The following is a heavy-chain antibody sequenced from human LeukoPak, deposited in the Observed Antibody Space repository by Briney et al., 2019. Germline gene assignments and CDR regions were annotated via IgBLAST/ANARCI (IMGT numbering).Heavy chain of an antibody. CDR1: GFTFSSYA. V-gene: IGHV3-23*01. J-gene: IGHJ4*02. CDR2: ISGSGGST. Sequence: GGSLRLSCAASGFTFSSYAMSWVRQAPGKGLEWVSAISGSGGSTYYADSVKGRLTISRDNSKNTLYLQMNSLRAEDTAVYYCARGGSSAIIDYWGQGTLVTVSS. D-gene: IGHD6-6*01. CDR3: ARGGSSAIIDY.